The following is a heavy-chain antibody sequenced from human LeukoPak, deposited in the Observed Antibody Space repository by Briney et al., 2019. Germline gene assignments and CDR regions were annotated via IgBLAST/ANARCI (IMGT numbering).Heavy chain of an antibody. CDR3: ARVVGMATIYY. CDR1: GYTFTSYD. J-gene: IGHJ4*02. CDR2: MNPNSGTT. D-gene: IGHD5-24*01. Sequence: ASVKVSCKASGYTFTSYDINWVRQAPGQGLEWLGWMNPNSGTTGYAQKFQGRVTITRNTSISTAYMELSSLRSKDTAVYYCARVVGMATIYYWGQGTLVTVSS. V-gene: IGHV1-8*03.